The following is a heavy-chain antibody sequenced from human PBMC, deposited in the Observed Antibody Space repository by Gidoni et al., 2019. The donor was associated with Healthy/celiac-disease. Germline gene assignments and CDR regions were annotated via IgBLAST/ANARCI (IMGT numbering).Heavy chain of an antibody. Sequence: QVQLVESGGGVVQPGRSLRLSCAASGFTFSSYGMHWFRQAPGKGLEWVAVISYDGSNKYYADSVKGRFTISRDNSKNTLYLQMNSLRAEDTAVYYCAKPTGYSIKLASDYWGQGTLVTVSS. CDR1: GFTFSSYG. CDR3: AKPTGYSIKLASDY. V-gene: IGHV3-30*18. D-gene: IGHD4-4*01. CDR2: ISYDGSNK. J-gene: IGHJ4*02.